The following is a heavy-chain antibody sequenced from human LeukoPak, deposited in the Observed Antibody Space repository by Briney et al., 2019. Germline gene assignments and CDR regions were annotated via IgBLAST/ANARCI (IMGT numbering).Heavy chain of an antibody. V-gene: IGHV4-39*07. Sequence: PSETLSLTCTVSGGSISSYYWGWIRQPPGKGLEWIGSIYYSGSTYYNPSLKSRVTISVDTSKNQFSLKLSSVPAADTAVYYCARVGRQDGSGSYTFFDFWGQGTMVTVSS. D-gene: IGHD3-10*01. J-gene: IGHJ3*01. CDR2: IYYSGST. CDR3: ARVGRQDGSGSYTFFDF. CDR1: GGSISSYY.